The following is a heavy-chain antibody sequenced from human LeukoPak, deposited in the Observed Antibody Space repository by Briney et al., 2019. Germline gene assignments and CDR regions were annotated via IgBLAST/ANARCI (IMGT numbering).Heavy chain of an antibody. Sequence: GRSLRLSCAASGFTFYVYAMHWVRHAPGKGLEWVSGISWNSGSIGYADSVKGRFTISRDNAKNSLYLQMNSLRAEDTALYYCAKGMYSSSWYSGVFDYWGQGTLVTVSS. CDR2: ISWNSGSI. J-gene: IGHJ4*02. D-gene: IGHD6-13*01. V-gene: IGHV3-9*01. CDR1: GFTFYVYA. CDR3: AKGMYSSSWYSGVFDY.